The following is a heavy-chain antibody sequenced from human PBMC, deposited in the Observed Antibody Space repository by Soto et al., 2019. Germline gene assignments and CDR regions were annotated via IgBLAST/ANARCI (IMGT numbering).Heavy chain of an antibody. CDR3: ARDNFAHITGTTWSDY. J-gene: IGHJ4*02. CDR2: IYYSGST. V-gene: IGHV4-59*01. Sequence: PSETLSLTCTVSGGPISSYYWSWIRQPPGKGLEWIGYIYYSGSTNYNPSLKSRVTISVDTSKNQFSLKLSSVTAADTAVYYCARDNFAHITGTTWSDYWGQGTLVTVSS. CDR1: GGPISSYY. D-gene: IGHD1-7*01.